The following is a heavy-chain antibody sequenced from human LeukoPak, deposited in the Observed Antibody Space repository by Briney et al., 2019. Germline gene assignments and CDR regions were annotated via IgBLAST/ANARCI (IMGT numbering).Heavy chain of an antibody. Sequence: PSETLSLTCTVSGGSISSSSYYWGWIRQPPGKGLEWIGSIYYSGSTYYNPSLKSRVTISVDTSKNQFSLKLSSVTAADTAVYYCARHGEYDSSGYYYGHNFDYWGQGTLVTVSS. CDR2: IYYSGST. D-gene: IGHD3-22*01. CDR3: ARHGEYDSSGYYYGHNFDY. CDR1: GGSISSSSYY. V-gene: IGHV4-39*01. J-gene: IGHJ4*02.